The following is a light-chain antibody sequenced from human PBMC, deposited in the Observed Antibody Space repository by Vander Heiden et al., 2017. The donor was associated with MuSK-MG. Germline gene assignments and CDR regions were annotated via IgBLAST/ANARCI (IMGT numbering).Light chain of an antibody. Sequence: IVLTQSPGTLSLSPGERATLSCRASQSVGSSYLAWYQQKPGQAPRLLIYGASSRATGIPDRFSGSGSGTAFTLTISRLEPEDFAVYYCQQYGSSLIFTFGPGTKVDMK. CDR3: QQYGSSLIFT. V-gene: IGKV3-20*01. CDR2: GAS. J-gene: IGKJ3*01. CDR1: QSVGSSY.